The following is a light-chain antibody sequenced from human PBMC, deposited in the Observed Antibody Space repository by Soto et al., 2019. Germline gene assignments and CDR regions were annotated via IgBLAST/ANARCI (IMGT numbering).Light chain of an antibody. CDR2: GAS. J-gene: IGKJ2*01. CDR3: QQYGSSLYT. V-gene: IGKV3-20*01. CDR1: QSVSSTY. Sequence: EIVLTQSPGTLSLSPGESATLSCRASQSVSSTYLAWYQQKPGQAPRLLIYGASSRATGIPDRFSGSGSGTDFTLTISGLEPEDFAVYYCQQYGSSLYTFGQGTKLEIK.